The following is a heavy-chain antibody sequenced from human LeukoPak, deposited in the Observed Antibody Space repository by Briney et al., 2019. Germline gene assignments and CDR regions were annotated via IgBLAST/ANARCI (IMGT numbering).Heavy chain of an antibody. Sequence: ASVKVSCKASGYSFIDYSIHWVRQAPGQGLEWMGWINPNTGGTNYAQNFQGRVIMTRDTSINTAYMELTSLRSDDTAVYYCSSYPGVGFNYWGQGTLVTVSS. J-gene: IGHJ4*02. CDR2: INPNTGGT. V-gene: IGHV1-2*02. CDR3: SSYPGVGFNY. CDR1: GYSFIDYS. D-gene: IGHD1-26*01.